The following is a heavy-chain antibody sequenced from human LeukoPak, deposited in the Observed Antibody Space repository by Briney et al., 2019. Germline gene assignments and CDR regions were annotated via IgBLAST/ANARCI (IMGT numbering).Heavy chain of an antibody. CDR2: TFYTGST. CDR1: GGSIINYY. Sequence: SETLSLTCTVSGGSIINYYWSWLRQSPGKGLEWIGYTFYTGSTNYNPSLKSRVSISVDTSKNQFSLQLNSVTAADTAVYYCARVGDWNDLVYWGQGTLVTVSS. V-gene: IGHV4-59*01. CDR3: ARVGDWNDLVY. D-gene: IGHD1-1*01. J-gene: IGHJ4*02.